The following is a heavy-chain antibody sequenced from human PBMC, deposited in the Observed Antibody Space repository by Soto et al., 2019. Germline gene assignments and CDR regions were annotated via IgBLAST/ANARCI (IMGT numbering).Heavy chain of an antibody. J-gene: IGHJ3*02. V-gene: IGHV3-49*03. Sequence: GGSLRLSCTASGFTFGDYAMSWFRQAPGKGLEWVGFIRSKAYGGTTEYAASVKGRFTISRDDSKSIAYLQMNSLKTEDTAVYYCTRGGYCSGGSCYSFQEDKEDAFDIWGQGTMVTVSS. CDR2: IRSKAYGGTT. CDR1: GFTFGDYA. CDR3: TRGGYCSGGSCYSFQEDKEDAFDI. D-gene: IGHD2-15*01.